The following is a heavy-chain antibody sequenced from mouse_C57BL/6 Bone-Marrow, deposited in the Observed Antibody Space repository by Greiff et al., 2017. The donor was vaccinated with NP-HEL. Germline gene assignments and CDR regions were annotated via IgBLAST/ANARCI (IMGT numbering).Heavy chain of an antibody. D-gene: IGHD1-1*01. J-gene: IGHJ4*01. CDR2: IYPGDGDT. Sequence: VQLQQSGAELVKPGASVKISCKASGYAFSSYWMNWVKQRPGKGLEWIGQIYPGDGDTNYNGKFKGKATRTADKSSSTAYMQLSSLTSEDSAVYICAREGTVVAPYYYAMDYWGQGTSVTVSS. V-gene: IGHV1-80*01. CDR3: AREGTVVAPYYYAMDY. CDR1: GYAFSSYW.